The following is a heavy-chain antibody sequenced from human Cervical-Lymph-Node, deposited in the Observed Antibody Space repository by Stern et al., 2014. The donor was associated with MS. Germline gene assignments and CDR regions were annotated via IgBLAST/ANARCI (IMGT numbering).Heavy chain of an antibody. CDR2: ISNGSSYI. CDR3: AKGKTGE. J-gene: IGHJ4*02. CDR1: GFTFSSFR. D-gene: IGHD3-16*01. Sequence: EVQLVESGGGLVKPGGSLRLSCAASGFTFSSFRMNWFRQAPGKGLEWVTHISNGSSYINYADSVKGRFTISRDNAKNSVYLQMNNLRAEDTAVYYCAKGKTGEWGQGTLVTVSS. V-gene: IGHV3-21*01.